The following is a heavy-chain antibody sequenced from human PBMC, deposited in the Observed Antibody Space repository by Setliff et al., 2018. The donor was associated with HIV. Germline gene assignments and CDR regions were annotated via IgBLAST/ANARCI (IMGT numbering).Heavy chain of an antibody. D-gene: IGHD3-10*01. V-gene: IGHV1-69-2*01. Sequence: ASVKVSCKASGFTFTDFYFHWVQQAPGKGLEWVGRVDPEDNNPTYAEKFRDRVTISADTSTNTAYLELRSLRSEDTAVYYCETDDYYGSGTHWRGVPWGQGTLVPVSS. CDR2: VDPEDNNP. J-gene: IGHJ5*02. CDR3: ETDDYYGSGTHWRGVP. CDR1: GFTFTDFY.